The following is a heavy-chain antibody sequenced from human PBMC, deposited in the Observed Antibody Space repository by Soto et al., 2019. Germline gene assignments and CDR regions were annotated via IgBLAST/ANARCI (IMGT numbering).Heavy chain of an antibody. D-gene: IGHD3-22*01. CDR1: GGSISSGPYS. J-gene: IGHJ4*02. CDR3: AGSGYYPNYFDY. Sequence: SETLSLTCTVSGGSISSGPYSWGWIRQPPGEGLEWIGTFYYSGRTHYNPSLESRVTISVDTSKNQFSLKVSSVTAADTAVYYCAGSGYYPNYFDYWGQGTLVTVSS. V-gene: IGHV4-39*07. CDR2: FYYSGRT.